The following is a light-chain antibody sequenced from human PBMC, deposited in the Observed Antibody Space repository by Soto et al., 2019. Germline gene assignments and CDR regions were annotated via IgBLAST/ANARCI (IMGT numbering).Light chain of an antibody. J-gene: IGKJ1*01. CDR2: GAS. Sequence: EIVMTESPATLSVSPGERATLSCRASQSVSSNLAWYQQKPGQAPRLLIYGASTRATGIPARFSGSGSGTEFTLNISSLQSEDFAVYYCQQYNNWPPWTCGQGTKVEIK. CDR1: QSVSSN. V-gene: IGKV3-15*01. CDR3: QQYNNWPPWT.